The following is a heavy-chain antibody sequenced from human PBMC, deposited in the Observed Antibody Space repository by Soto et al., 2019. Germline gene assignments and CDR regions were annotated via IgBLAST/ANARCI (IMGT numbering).Heavy chain of an antibody. CDR2: ISAYNGNT. V-gene: IGHV1-18*01. CDR3: ARDLAAAGPFDC. D-gene: IGHD6-13*01. J-gene: IGHJ4*02. CDR1: GYTFTNYA. Sequence: QVQLVQSGAEVKKPGASVKVSCKASGYTFTNYAFSWVRQSPGQGLEWMGWISAYNGNTSYRQKLQGRVTMTTDTSTSTAYMELRSLRYDDTAVYYCARDLAAAGPFDCWGQGTLVTVSS.